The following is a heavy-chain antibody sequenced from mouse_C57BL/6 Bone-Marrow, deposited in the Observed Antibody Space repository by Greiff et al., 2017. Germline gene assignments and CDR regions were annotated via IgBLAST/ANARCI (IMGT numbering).Heavy chain of an antibody. J-gene: IGHJ1*03. D-gene: IGHD1-1*01. Sequence: QVQLKESGPGLVQPSQSLSITCTVSGFSLTSYGVHWVRQSPGKGLEWLGVIWSGGSTDYNAAFISRLSISKDNSKSQVFFKMNSLQADDTAIYYCARNYRSSRVLYFDVWGTGTTVTVSS. CDR1: GFSLTSYG. CDR2: IWSGGST. V-gene: IGHV2-2*01. CDR3: ARNYRSSRVLYFDV.